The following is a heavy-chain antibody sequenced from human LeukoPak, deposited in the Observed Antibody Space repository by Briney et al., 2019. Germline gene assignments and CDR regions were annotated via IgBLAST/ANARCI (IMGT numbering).Heavy chain of an antibody. CDR3: ARDKAVAGTWDY. Sequence: PGRSLRLSCAASGFTFSSYAMHWVRQAPGKGLEWVAVISYDGSNKYYADSVKGRFTISRDNSKNTLYLQMNSLRAEDTAVYYCARDKAVAGTWDYWGQGTLVTVSS. CDR1: GFTFSSYA. CDR2: ISYDGSNK. D-gene: IGHD6-19*01. J-gene: IGHJ4*02. V-gene: IGHV3-30-3*01.